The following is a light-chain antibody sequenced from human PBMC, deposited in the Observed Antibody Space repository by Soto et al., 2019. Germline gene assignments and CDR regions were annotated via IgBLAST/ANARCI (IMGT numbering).Light chain of an antibody. CDR3: QQYNSYSRT. Sequence: DIQITQSPSTLSASVGDRVTITCRASQSISSWLAWYQQKPGKAPNILIYDASSLASGVPSRFSGSGSGTEFTLTISSLQPDDFATYYCQQYNSYSRTFGQGTKVDIK. V-gene: IGKV1-5*01. CDR2: DAS. CDR1: QSISSW. J-gene: IGKJ1*01.